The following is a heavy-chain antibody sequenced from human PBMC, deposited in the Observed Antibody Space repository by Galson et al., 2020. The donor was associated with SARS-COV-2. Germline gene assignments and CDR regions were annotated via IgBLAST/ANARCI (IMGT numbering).Heavy chain of an antibody. CDR1: GFTFSSYA. CDR3: ARPGSDGSGSYSPFDY. V-gene: IGHV3-30-3*01. D-gene: IGHD3-10*01. CDR2: ISYDGSNK. Sequence: GESLKISCAASGFTFSSYAMHWVRQAPGKGLEWVAVISYDGSNKYYADSVKGRFTISRDNSKNTLYLQMNSLRAEYTAVYYCARPGSDGSGSYSPFDYWGQGTLVTVSS. J-gene: IGHJ4*02.